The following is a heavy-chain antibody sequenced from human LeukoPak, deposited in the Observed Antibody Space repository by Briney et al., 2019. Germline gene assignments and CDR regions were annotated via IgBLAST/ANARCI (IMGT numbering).Heavy chain of an antibody. Sequence: GGSLRLSCATSGFTFSSHAMSWVRQAPGKGLEWVSTISGSGVNTYYADSVRGRFTISRDNSRNMLYLQMNSLRAEDTAIYYCAKNPYSGGCHWFDPWGQGTLVTVSS. J-gene: IGHJ5*02. D-gene: IGHD6-19*01. CDR3: AKNPYSGGCHWFDP. V-gene: IGHV3-23*01. CDR2: ISGSGVNT. CDR1: GFTFSSHA.